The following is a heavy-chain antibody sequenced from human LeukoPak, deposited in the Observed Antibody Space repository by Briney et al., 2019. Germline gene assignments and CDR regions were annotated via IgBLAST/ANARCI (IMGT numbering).Heavy chain of an antibody. V-gene: IGHV3-21*04. D-gene: IGHD3-22*01. Sequence: GGSLRLSCTASGFTFSGYSMNWIRQAPGKGLEWVSSFGTRSASIYHAGSVKGRFTISRDNAKNSLYLQMNSLRAEDTAVYYCARGYYYDSSEPLDYWGQGTLVTVSS. CDR2: FGTRSASI. CDR1: GFTFSGYS. J-gene: IGHJ4*02. CDR3: ARGYYYDSSEPLDY.